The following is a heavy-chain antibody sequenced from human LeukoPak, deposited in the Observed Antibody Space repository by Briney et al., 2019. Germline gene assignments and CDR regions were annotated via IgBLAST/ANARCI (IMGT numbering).Heavy chain of an antibody. CDR1: GGSISSYY. D-gene: IGHD3-3*01. CDR2: IYYSGST. J-gene: IGHJ6*02. Sequence: SETLSLTCTVSGGSISSYYWSWIRQPPGKGLEWIGYIYYSGSTNYNPSLKSRVTISVDTSKNQFSLKLSSVTAADTAVYYCARVNGYYDFWSGSSTPNYYYYGMDVWGQGTTVTVSS. CDR3: ARVNGYYDFWSGSSTPNYYYYGMDV. V-gene: IGHV4-59*12.